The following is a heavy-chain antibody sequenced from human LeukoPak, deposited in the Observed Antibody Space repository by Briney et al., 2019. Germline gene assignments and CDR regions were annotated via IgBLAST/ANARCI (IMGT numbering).Heavy chain of an antibody. V-gene: IGHV1-8*03. CDR1: GYTFTSYD. CDR2: MNPNSGNT. D-gene: IGHD6-19*01. CDR3: ARGRFLSLSWDETPSYSSGYGY. J-gene: IGHJ4*02. Sequence: ASVKVSCKASGYTFTSYDINWVRQATGQGLEWMGWMNPNSGNTGYAQKFQGRVTITRNTSISTAYMELSSLRSEDTAVYYCARGRFLSLSWDETPSYSSGYGYWGQGTLVTVSS.